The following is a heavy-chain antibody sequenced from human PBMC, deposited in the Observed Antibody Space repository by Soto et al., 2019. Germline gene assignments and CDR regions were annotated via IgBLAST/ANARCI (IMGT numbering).Heavy chain of an antibody. J-gene: IGHJ4*02. CDR3: ASGAVHNCYVDY. CDR2: IKGDGSNT. D-gene: IGHD6-19*01. V-gene: IGHV3-74*01. CDR1: GFTFSTYW. Sequence: EVQLVESGGDSVQPGGSLRLSCAVSGFTFSTYWMHWVRQAPGEGLVWVSRIKGDGSNTSSADSVEGRFTISRDNAKNTVYLHMNSLRSDDADVYYCASGAVHNCYVDYWGQGTLVTVSS.